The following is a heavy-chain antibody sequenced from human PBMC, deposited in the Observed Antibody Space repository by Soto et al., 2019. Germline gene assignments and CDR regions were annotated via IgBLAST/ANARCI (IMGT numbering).Heavy chain of an antibody. Sequence: GGSLRRTCAASGIIFENFGMCWVRQPPGKGLEWISSISGSGLKKYYADSVNGRFTISRDNSKSTVYLELNNLSAEDTAVYHCAKNQGVELVPLATVDWFDPWGQGSVVTVSS. CDR3: AKNQGVELVPLATVDWFDP. V-gene: IGHV3-23*01. D-gene: IGHD1-26*01. CDR1: GIIFENFG. J-gene: IGHJ5*02. CDR2: ISGSGLKK.